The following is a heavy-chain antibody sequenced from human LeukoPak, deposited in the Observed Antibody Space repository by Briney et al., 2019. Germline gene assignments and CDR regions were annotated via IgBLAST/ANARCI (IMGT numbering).Heavy chain of an antibody. D-gene: IGHD3/OR15-3a*01. CDR2: IRSKVAGGTA. J-gene: IGHJ5*02. V-gene: IGHV3-49*03. CDR3: TGDRTDPGP. CDR1: GFTFGDYA. Sequence: QPGRSLTLSCTTSGFTFGDYAMTWFRQAPGKGLEWVSFIRSKVAGGTADYAPSVRGRFIISRDDSKSISYLQMNSLKVEDTALYYYTGDRTDPGPWGPGTLVTVSS.